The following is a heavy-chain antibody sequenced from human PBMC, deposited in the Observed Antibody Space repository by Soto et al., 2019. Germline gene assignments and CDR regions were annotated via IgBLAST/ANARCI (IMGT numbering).Heavy chain of an antibody. J-gene: IGHJ6*02. Sequence: PGGSLRLSCAASGFTFSGYGMHWVRQAPGKGLEWVAVISYDGSNKYYADSVKGRFTISRDNSKNTLYLQMNSLRAEDTAVYYCAKVGGEGSTSWDYYGMDVWGQGTTVTVSS. CDR2: ISYDGSNK. CDR3: AKVGGEGSTSWDYYGMDV. V-gene: IGHV3-30*18. D-gene: IGHD2-2*01. CDR1: GFTFSGYG.